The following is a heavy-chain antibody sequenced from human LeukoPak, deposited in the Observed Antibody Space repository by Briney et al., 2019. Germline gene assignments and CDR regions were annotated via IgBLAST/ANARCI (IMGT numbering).Heavy chain of an antibody. D-gene: IGHD2-15*01. Sequence: GESLKISCKGSEYTFTTYWIGWVRQMPGKGLEWMGIIYPGDSDTRYSPSFQGQVTLSADKSISTAYLQWSSLKASDIAMYYCATLYCRTVTCSFDNWGRGTLVTVSS. CDR2: IYPGDSDT. J-gene: IGHJ4*02. CDR3: ATLYCRTVTCSFDN. CDR1: EYTFTTYW. V-gene: IGHV5-51*01.